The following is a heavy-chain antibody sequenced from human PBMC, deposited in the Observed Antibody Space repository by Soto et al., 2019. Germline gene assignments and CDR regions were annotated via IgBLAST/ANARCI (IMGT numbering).Heavy chain of an antibody. D-gene: IGHD3-3*01. CDR1: GGTFSGFA. J-gene: IGHJ6*02. V-gene: IGHV1-69*01. CDR3: ARSKYRGVLRVLEWYDMDV. Sequence: QVQLVQSGAEVKKPGSSVKVSCKASGGTFSGFAISWVRQAPGQGLEWMGGLIHIFNTAHFAQKFQGRVTLTADDSTSTAYMDLSSLRSDDTAVYYCARSKYRGVLRVLEWYDMDVWGQGTTVTVSS. CDR2: LIHIFNTA.